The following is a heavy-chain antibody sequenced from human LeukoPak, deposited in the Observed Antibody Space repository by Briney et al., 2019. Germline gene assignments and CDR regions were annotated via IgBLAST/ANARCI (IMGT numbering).Heavy chain of an antibody. CDR3: ARGRAFGRDWVAEDAFDI. V-gene: IGHV4-59*12. J-gene: IGHJ3*02. CDR1: GDSISGFY. Sequence: SETLSLTCTVSGDSISGFYWTWVRQPPGKGLEYIGIIYYRGSTNYNPSLKSRVTMSVDTSKNQFSLKLSSVTAADTAVYYCARGRAFGRDWVAEDAFDIWGQGTMVTVSS. D-gene: IGHD2-21*02. CDR2: IYYRGST.